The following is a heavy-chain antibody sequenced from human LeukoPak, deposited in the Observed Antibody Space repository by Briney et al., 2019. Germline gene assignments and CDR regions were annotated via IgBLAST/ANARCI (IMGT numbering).Heavy chain of an antibody. CDR1: RGTFSSYT. CDR2: IIPILGIA. CDR3: ASSVAVLLYGSGSYQSLDI. D-gene: IGHD3-10*01. Sequence: ASVKVSCKASRGTFSSYTISWVRQAPGQGLEWMGRIIPILGIANYAQKFQGRVTITADKSTRTAYMGLSSLRSEDTAVYYCASSVAVLLYGSGSYQSLDIWGKGTTVTVCS. V-gene: IGHV1-69*02. J-gene: IGHJ6*04.